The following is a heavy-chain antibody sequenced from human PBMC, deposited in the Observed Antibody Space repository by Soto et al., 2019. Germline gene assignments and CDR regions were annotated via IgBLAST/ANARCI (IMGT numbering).Heavy chain of an antibody. CDR3: ALCGPDYDYVWGSYRSGWFDP. CDR2: MNPNSGNT. D-gene: IGHD3-16*02. Sequence: SVKVSCKASGYTFTSYDINWVRQATGQGLEWMGWMNPNSGNTGYAQKFQGRVTMTRNTSISTAYMELSSLRSEDTAVYYCALCGPDYDYVWGSYRSGWFDPWGQGTLVTVSS. J-gene: IGHJ5*02. V-gene: IGHV1-8*01. CDR1: GYTFTSYD.